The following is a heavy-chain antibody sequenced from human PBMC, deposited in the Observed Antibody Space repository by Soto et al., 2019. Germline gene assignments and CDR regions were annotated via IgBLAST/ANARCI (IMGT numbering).Heavy chain of an antibody. Sequence: QVQLVQSGAEVRKPGSSVKVSCKASGVTFSRHAISWVRQAPGQGLEWMGGIIPIFGTANHAQKFQGRVTIIADESTSTVYMELSSLRSEDTAMYYCAGGWGYDSNDDSYAYWGQGTLVIVSS. J-gene: IGHJ4*02. CDR3: AGGWGYDSNDDSYAY. CDR1: GVTFSRHA. CDR2: IIPIFGTA. V-gene: IGHV1-69*01. D-gene: IGHD3-22*01.